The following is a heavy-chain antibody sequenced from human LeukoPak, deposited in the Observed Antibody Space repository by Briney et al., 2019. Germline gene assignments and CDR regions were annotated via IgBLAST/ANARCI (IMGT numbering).Heavy chain of an antibody. Sequence: PGGSLRLSCAAPGFTFSSYAMSWARQAPGKGLEWGSDISGSGGSTYYTDTVKGRFTISRDNSKNTLYLQMNSLRAEDTAVYYCARVPDAFDIWGQGTMVTVSS. CDR1: GFTFSSYA. CDR2: ISGSGGST. J-gene: IGHJ3*02. CDR3: ARVPDAFDI. V-gene: IGHV3-23*01.